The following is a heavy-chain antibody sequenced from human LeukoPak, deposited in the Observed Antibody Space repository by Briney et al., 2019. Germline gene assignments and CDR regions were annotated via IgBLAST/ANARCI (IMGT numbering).Heavy chain of an antibody. J-gene: IGHJ6*03. V-gene: IGHV1-69*06. CDR2: IIPIFGTA. CDR1: GGTFSSYA. D-gene: IGHD3-10*01. CDR3: AKCLKWFGERNYYYYYMDV. Sequence: ASVKVSCKASGGTFSSYAISWVRQAPGQGLEWMGGIIPIFGTANYAQKFQGRVTITADKSTSTAYMELSSLTAEDTAVYYCAKCLKWFGERNYYYYYMDVWGKGTTVTISS.